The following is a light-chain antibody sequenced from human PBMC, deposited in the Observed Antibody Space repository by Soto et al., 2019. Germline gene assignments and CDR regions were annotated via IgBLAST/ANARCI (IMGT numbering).Light chain of an antibody. CDR3: QQYGSSPIT. CDR1: QSITSSY. CDR2: GSS. V-gene: IGKV3-20*01. Sequence: EIVLTQSPGTLSLSPGERATLSCRASQSITSSYLAWYQQKPGQAPRLLIYGSSSRATGIPDRFSGSGSGTDFTLTISRLEPEDFAVYYCQQYGSSPITFGQGTRLEMK. J-gene: IGKJ5*01.